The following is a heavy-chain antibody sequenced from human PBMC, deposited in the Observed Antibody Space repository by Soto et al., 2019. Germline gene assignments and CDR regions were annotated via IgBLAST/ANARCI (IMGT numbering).Heavy chain of an antibody. CDR3: ARSGVRDRYYYDGSGRYFQH. CDR1: GGPFSGYY. J-gene: IGHJ1*01. CDR2: INHSGST. V-gene: IGHV4-34*01. D-gene: IGHD3-22*01. Sequence: QVQLQQWGAGLLKPSETLSLTCAIYGGPFSGYYWSWIRQPPGKGLEWIGDINHSGSTNYNPSLKSRVTISVDTSKNQFSLKLSSVTSADTAVYYCARSGVRDRYYYDGSGRYFQHWGQGTLVTVSS.